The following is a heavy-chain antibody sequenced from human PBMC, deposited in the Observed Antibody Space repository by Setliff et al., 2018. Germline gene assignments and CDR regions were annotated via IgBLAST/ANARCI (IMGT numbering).Heavy chain of an antibody. CDR1: GGTFSDYY. V-gene: IGHV4-34*01. D-gene: IGHD3-10*01. J-gene: IGHJ4*02. Sequence: SETLSLTCAAYGGTFSDYYWTWIRQPPGKGLEWVGEINHRGSTNYNPSLKSRVTIAVDTSKDQFSLKVISMTAADTAVYYCARGRNITARLLDSWGQGTLVTVSS. CDR3: ARGRNITARLLDS. CDR2: INHRGST.